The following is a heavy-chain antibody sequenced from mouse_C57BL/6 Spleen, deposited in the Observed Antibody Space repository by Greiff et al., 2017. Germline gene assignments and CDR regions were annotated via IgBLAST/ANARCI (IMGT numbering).Heavy chain of an antibody. Sequence: QVQLQQSGAELAKPGASVKLSCKASGYTFTSYWMHWVKQRPGQGLEWIGDINPSSGYTKYNQKFKDKATLTADKSSRTAYMQLSSLTHEYSAVYYCSSSLLLGHYAIDYWGQGTSLTVSS. D-gene: IGHD2-10*01. CDR3: SSSLLLGHYAIDY. J-gene: IGHJ4*01. CDR2: INPSSGYT. V-gene: IGHV1-7*01. CDR1: GYTFTSYW.